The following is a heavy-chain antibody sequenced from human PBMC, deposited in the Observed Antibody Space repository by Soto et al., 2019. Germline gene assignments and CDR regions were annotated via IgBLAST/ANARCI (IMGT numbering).Heavy chain of an antibody. J-gene: IGHJ4*02. CDR3: ARETEALDY. Sequence: PGGSLRLSCEASGFTFSSYAMHWVRQAPGKGLEWVAVISYDGSNKYYADSVKGRFTISRDKSKNTLYLQMNSLRAEDTAVYYCARETEALDYWGQGTLVTVSS. V-gene: IGHV3-30-3*01. CDR1: GFTFSSYA. CDR2: ISYDGSNK.